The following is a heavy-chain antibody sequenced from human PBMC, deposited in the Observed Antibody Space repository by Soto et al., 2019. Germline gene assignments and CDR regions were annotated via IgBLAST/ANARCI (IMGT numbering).Heavy chain of an antibody. J-gene: IGHJ6*03. CDR2: TRNKANSYTT. CDR3: ARDGAAAGRGAYYYYMDV. D-gene: IGHD6-13*01. CDR1: GFTFSDHY. V-gene: IGHV3-72*01. Sequence: GGSLRLSCAASGFTFSDHYMDWVRQAPGKGLEWVGRTRNKANSYTTEYAASVKGRFTISRDDSKNSLYLQMNSLKTEDTAVYCCARDGAAAGRGAYYYYMDVWGKGTTVTVSS.